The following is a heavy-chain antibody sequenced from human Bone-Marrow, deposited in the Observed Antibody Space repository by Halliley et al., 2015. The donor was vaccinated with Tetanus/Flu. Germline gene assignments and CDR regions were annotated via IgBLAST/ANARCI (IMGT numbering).Heavy chain of an antibody. D-gene: IGHD6-6*01. V-gene: IGHV3-30*07. J-gene: IGHJ6*02. CDR2: SFDGGDK. Sequence: SFDGGDKYSAGPVKGRFTISRDNSKNTLYLQMNSLRAEDTGVYYCARERSSSSDLDPFYGLDVWGQGTTVTVAS. CDR3: ARERSSSSDLDPFYGLDV.